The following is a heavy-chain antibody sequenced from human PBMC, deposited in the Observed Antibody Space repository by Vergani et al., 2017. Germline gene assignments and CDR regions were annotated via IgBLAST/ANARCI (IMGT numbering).Heavy chain of an antibody. CDR1: GYSISSGYY. Sequence: QVQLQESGPGLVKPSETLSLTCAVSGYSISSGYYWGWIRQPPGKGLEWIGSIYHSGSTYYNPSLKSRVTISVDTSKNQFSLKLSSVTAADTAVYYCARAPNHSGYYYMDVWGKGTTVTVSS. CDR3: ARAPNHSGYYYMDV. D-gene: IGHD1-26*01. CDR2: IYHSGST. J-gene: IGHJ6*03. V-gene: IGHV4-38-2*01.